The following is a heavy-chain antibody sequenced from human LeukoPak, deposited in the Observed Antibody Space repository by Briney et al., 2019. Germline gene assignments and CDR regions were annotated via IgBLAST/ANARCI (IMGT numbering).Heavy chain of an antibody. CDR1: GFTFTSSA. Sequence: GTSVKVSCKASGFTFTSSAMQWVRQARGQGLEWIGWIVVGSGNTNYAQKFQERVTITRDMSTSTAYMELSSLRSEDTAVYYCAAAYSSGWYGTLDYWGQGTLVTVSS. CDR3: AAAYSSGWYGTLDY. CDR2: IVVGSGNT. V-gene: IGHV1-58*02. J-gene: IGHJ4*02. D-gene: IGHD6-19*01.